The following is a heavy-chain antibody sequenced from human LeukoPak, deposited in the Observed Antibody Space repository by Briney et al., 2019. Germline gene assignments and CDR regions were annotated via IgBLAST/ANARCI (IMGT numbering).Heavy chain of an antibody. CDR3: ARDRSPSIAVAGWFDP. CDR2: ICSSRNT. CDR1: GGSISSSSYY. Sequence: SENLSRNCTVSGGSISSSSYYWGWIRQPPGKGLEWIRSICSSRNTYYKPSLKSRVTISVDTSKNQFALKLSSVTAADTAVYYCARDRSPSIAVAGWFDPWDQGTLVTVSS. D-gene: IGHD6-19*01. J-gene: IGHJ5*02. V-gene: IGHV4-39*02.